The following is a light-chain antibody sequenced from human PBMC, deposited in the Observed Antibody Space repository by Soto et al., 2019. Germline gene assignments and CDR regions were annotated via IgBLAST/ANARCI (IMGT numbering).Light chain of an antibody. V-gene: IGKV3-15*01. J-gene: IGKJ5*01. CDR3: QQYHNWPIT. CDR2: GES. CDR1: QSFSSN. Sequence: EIVMTQSPATLSVSPGERVTLSCRASQSFSSNLAWYQHKPGQAPRIIIYGESTTATDVPLRFSGSGSGTELTLTISKLQSEDFAVYYCQQYHNWPITFGQGTRLEIK.